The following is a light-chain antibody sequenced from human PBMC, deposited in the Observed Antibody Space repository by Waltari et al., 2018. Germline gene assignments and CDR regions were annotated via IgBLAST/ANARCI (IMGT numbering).Light chain of an antibody. V-gene: IGKV3-15*01. CDR1: EKIADN. Sequence: EKVLTQSPATLSVSPGEEVTLSCRASEKIADNLAWYQQRPGQAPRLLIPARFSGSGSGTEFTLTISSLQPEDIAVYYCQQYNDKYSFGQGTKLGI. CDR3: QQYNDKYS. J-gene: IGKJ2*03.